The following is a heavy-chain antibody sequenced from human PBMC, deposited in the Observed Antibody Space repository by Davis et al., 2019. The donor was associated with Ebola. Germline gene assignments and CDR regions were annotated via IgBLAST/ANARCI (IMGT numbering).Heavy chain of an antibody. CDR2: INSDGSIR. Sequence: PGGSLRLSCAAPGFTFSSSWVQWVRQAPRKGLVWVSRINSDGSIRSYGDSAKGRFTISRDNAKNTLYLQMNNLRAEDTAVYYCAYSGDLWGALDHWGQGTLVTVSS. CDR3: AYSGDLWGALDH. D-gene: IGHD3-3*01. V-gene: IGHV3-74*01. J-gene: IGHJ4*02. CDR1: GFTFSSSW.